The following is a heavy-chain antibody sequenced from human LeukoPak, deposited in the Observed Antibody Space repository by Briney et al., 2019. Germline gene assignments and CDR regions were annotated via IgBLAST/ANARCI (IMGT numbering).Heavy chain of an antibody. D-gene: IGHD4-23*01. CDR3: ARDYGGNSGYFDY. CDR2: ITSGGTYI. J-gene: IGHJ4*02. V-gene: IGHV3-21*01. Sequence: GESLRLSCAASGFTFGSYSMNWVRQAPGQGLDWVPSITSGGTYIYYADSVKGRFTISRDNAKNSLFLQMNSLRAEDTAVYYCARDYGGNSGYFDYWGQGALVTVSS. CDR1: GFTFGSYS.